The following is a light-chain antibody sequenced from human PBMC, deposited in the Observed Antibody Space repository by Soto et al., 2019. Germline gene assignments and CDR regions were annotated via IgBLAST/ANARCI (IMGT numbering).Light chain of an antibody. Sequence: QSALTQPASVSGSPGQSITISCTGTSSDVGGYNYVPWYQQNPGKAPKLRIYDVSNRPSGVSNRFSGSKSGKTASLTISGLQAEDEADYYCSSYTSSSTRVIFGGGTKLTVL. J-gene: IGLJ2*01. CDR3: SSYTSSSTRVI. CDR1: SSDVGGYNY. CDR2: DVS. V-gene: IGLV2-14*01.